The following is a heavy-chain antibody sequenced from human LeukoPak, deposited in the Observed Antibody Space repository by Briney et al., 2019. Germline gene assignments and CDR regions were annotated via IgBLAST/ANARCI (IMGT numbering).Heavy chain of an antibody. CDR1: GFTFSSYG. J-gene: IGHJ4*02. D-gene: IGHD3-10*02. V-gene: IGHV3-30*02. CDR2: IRYDGSNK. Sequence: PGGSLRLSCAASGFTFSSYGMHWVRQAPGKGLEWVAFIRYDGSNKYYADSVKGRFTISRDKSKNTTYMQLSSLRAEDTPVYYCARTLITMYRQFDDWGKGTLVTVSS. CDR3: ARTLITMYRQFDD.